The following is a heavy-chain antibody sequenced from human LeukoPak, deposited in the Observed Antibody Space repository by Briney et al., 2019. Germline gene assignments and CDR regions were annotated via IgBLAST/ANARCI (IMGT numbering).Heavy chain of an antibody. CDR1: GITLSNYG. J-gene: IGHJ4*02. V-gene: IGHV3-23*01. D-gene: IGHD3/OR15-3a*01. CDR2: ISDSGGNT. Sequence: GGSLRLSCAVSGITLSNYGMSWVRQAPEKGLEWVAGISDSGGNTKYADSVKGRFTISRDNPKNTLYLQITSLRAEDTAVYFCAKRGVVIRVILVGFHKEAYYFESWGQGALVTVSS. CDR3: AKRGVVIRVILVGFHKEAYYFES.